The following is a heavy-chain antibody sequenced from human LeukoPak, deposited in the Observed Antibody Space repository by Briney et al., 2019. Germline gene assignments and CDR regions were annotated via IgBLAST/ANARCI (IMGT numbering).Heavy chain of an antibody. Sequence: HPGGSLRLSCAASGFTFSSYAMHWVRQAPGKGLEWVAVISYDGSNKYYADSVKRRFTNSRDNYKNTLYLQMNSMRDEDTAVYYCARVQYLLVVVAAPFDYWGQGTLVTVSS. D-gene: IGHD2-15*01. CDR1: GFTFSSYA. V-gene: IGHV3-30*04. CDR2: ISYDGSNK. CDR3: ARVQYLLVVVAAPFDY. J-gene: IGHJ4*02.